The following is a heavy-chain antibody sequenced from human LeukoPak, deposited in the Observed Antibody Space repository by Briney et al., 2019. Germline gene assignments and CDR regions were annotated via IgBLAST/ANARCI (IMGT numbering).Heavy chain of an antibody. V-gene: IGHV3-7*01. J-gene: IGHJ4*02. CDR3: ARGTLLWFGESPTTFDY. CDR1: GFTFSDYY. Sequence: GGSLRLSCAASGFTFSDYYMSWVRQAPGKGLEWVANIKQDESEKYYVDSVKGRFTISRDNAKNSLYLQMNSLRAEDTAVYYCARGTLLWFGESPTTFDYWGQGTLVTVSS. D-gene: IGHD3-10*01. CDR2: IKQDESEK.